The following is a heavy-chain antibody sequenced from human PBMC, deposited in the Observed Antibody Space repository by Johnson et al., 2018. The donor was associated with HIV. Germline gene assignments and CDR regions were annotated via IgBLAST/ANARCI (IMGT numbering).Heavy chain of an antibody. V-gene: IGHV3-33*01. CDR1: GFTFSTYG. J-gene: IGHJ3*01. Sequence: QVHLVESGGGVVQPGRSLRLSCVASGFTFSTYGMHWVRQAPGKGLEWVAVIWYDGSNKYYADSVKGRFTISRDNSKNTLYLQMNSLRAEDTAVYYCARTRKYTSGPPCAFDFWGQGTMVTVSS. D-gene: IGHD3-22*01. CDR3: ARTRKYTSGPPCAFDF. CDR2: IWYDGSNK.